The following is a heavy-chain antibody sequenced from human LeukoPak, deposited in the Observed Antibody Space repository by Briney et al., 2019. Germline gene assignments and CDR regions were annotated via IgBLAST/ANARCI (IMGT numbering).Heavy chain of an antibody. J-gene: IGHJ4*02. Sequence: GASVKVSCKASGGTFSSYAISWVRQAPGQGLEWMGRIIPAFGTPNYAQNFQGRVTITADESRTTAYMELRSLRSEDTAVYYCVRMKYYDLWSGDDYWGQGTLVTVSS. CDR2: IIPAFGTP. V-gene: IGHV1-69*13. CDR3: VRMKYYDLWSGDDY. CDR1: GGTFSSYA. D-gene: IGHD3-3*01.